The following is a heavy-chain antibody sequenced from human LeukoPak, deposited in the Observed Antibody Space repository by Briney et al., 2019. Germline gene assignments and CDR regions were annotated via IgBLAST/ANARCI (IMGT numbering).Heavy chain of an antibody. D-gene: IGHD3-9*01. V-gene: IGHV1-2*06. CDR3: ARSYYAILPGYYNVCD. Sequence: GASVKVSCKASGYTFTGYYMHWVRQAPGQGLEWMGRINPNSGGTNYAQKFQGGVTMTRDTSLSTAYMELRRLRSDDTAVYYCARSYYAILPGYYNVCDWGQGTLVTVPP. CDR1: GYTFTGYY. CDR2: INPNSGGT. J-gene: IGHJ4*02.